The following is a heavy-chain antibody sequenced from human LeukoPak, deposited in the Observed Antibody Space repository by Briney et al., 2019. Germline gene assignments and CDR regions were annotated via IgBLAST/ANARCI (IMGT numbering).Heavy chain of an antibody. J-gene: IGHJ4*02. CDR1: GFTFSNYG. V-gene: IGHV3-23*01. CDR2: IRGSGGGT. CDR3: VKARMPHCGTDCLES. D-gene: IGHD2-21*02. Sequence: GGSLRLSCAASGFTFSNYGMSWVRQAPGKGLEWVSVIRGSGGGTNYADAVKGRFTISRDNSKNTVYLQMNSLRAEDTAVYYCVKARMPHCGTDCLESWGQGTLVTVSS.